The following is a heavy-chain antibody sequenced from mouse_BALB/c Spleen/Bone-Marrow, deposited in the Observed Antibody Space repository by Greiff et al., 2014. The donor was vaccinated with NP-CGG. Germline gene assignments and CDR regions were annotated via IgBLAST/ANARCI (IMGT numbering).Heavy chain of an antibody. CDR2: ISHSGST. CDR1: GDSITSGY. J-gene: IGHJ2*01. V-gene: IGHV3-8*02. Sequence: DVHLVESGPSLVKPSQTLSLTCSVTGDSITSGYWNWIRKFPGNRFEYMGYISHSGSTYYNPSLKSRISITRDTSKNQFYLQLNSVTTEDTATYYCARDYGSSFDYWGQGTTLTVSS. CDR3: ARDYGSSFDY. D-gene: IGHD1-1*01.